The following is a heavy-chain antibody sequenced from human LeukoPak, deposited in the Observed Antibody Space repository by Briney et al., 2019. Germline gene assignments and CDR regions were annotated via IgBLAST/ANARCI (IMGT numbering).Heavy chain of an antibody. CDR2: ISSSSSYI. CDR3: ARGTRGLWFGELLRTFGWFDP. Sequence: GESLRLSCAASGFTFSSYSMNWVRQAPGKGLEWVSSISSSSSYIYYADSVKGRFTISRDNAKNSLYLQMNSLRAEDTAVYYCARGTRGLWFGELLRTFGWFDPWGQGTLVTVSS. D-gene: IGHD3-10*01. CDR1: GFTFSSYS. J-gene: IGHJ5*02. V-gene: IGHV3-21*01.